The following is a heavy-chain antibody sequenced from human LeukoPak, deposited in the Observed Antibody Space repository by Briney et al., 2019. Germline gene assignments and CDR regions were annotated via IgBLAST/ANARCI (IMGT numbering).Heavy chain of an antibody. CDR3: ARDLSVTARSYFDY. V-gene: IGHV1-2*02. CDR1: GYTFTGYY. CDR2: INPNSGGP. J-gene: IGHJ4*02. D-gene: IGHD2-21*02. Sequence: GASVKVSCKASGYTFTGYYMHWVRQAPGQGLEWMGWINPNSGGPNYAQKFQGRVTMTRDTSISTAYMELSRLISDDTAVYYCARDLSVTARSYFDYWGQGTLVTVSS.